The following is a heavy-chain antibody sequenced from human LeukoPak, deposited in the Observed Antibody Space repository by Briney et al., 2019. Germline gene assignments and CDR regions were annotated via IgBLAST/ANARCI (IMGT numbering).Heavy chain of an antibody. Sequence: GGSLRRSCAASGFTFSRYTMNWVRQAPGKGLEWVSSISSSSSYMYYADSLKGRVTISRDNAKNSLYLQMNSLRAEDAAVYYCAREYYGDYFIVYWGQGSPITVSS. CDR2: ISSSSSYM. D-gene: IGHD4-17*01. CDR3: AREYYGDYFIVY. J-gene: IGHJ4*02. CDR1: GFTFSRYT. V-gene: IGHV3-21*01.